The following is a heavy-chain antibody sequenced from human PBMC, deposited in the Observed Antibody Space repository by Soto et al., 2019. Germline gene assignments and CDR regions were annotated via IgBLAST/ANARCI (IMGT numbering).Heavy chain of an antibody. CDR1: GGSISSYY. CDR2: IHYSGST. V-gene: IGHV4-59*12. J-gene: IGHJ4*02. D-gene: IGHD3-22*01. CDR3: ARGGVDYYDSSGYYFSPYYFDY. Sequence: SETLSLTCTVSGGSISSYYWSWIRQPPGKGLEWIGNIHYSGSTNYNPSLNSRVTISVDRSKNQFSLKLSSVTAADTAVYYCARGGVDYYDSSGYYFSPYYFDYWGQGTLVTAPQ.